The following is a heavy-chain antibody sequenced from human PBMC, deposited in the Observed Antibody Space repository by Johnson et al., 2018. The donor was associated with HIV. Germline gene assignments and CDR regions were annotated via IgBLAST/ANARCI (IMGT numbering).Heavy chain of an antibody. J-gene: IGHJ3*02. CDR2: ISSSGSTI. CDR3: ARGGFWSGYYLLSHAFDI. V-gene: IGHV3-11*04. CDR1: GFTFSDYY. Sequence: VQLVESGGGLVKPGGSLRLSCAASGFTFSDYYMSWIRQAPGKGLEWVSYISSSGSTIYYAASVKGRFPISRDNAKNSLYLQVNSLRAEDTAVYYCARGGFWSGYYLLSHAFDIWGQGTMVTVSS. D-gene: IGHD3-3*01.